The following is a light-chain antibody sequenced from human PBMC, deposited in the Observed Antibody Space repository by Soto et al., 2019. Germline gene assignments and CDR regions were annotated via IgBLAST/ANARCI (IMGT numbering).Light chain of an antibody. V-gene: IGKV3-20*01. CDR2: GAS. CDR3: QQYGSSPSLT. CDR1: QSVSSSY. Sequence: EIVLTQSPCTLSWSPGERATLSWRASQSVSSSYLAWYQQKPGQAPRLLIYGASSRATGIPDRFSGSGSATDFTPTISRLEPEDFAVYYCQQYGSSPSLTFGGGTKVDIK. J-gene: IGKJ4*01.